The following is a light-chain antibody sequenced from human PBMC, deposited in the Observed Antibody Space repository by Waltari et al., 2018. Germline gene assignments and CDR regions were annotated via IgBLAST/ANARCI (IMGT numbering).Light chain of an antibody. Sequence: SSELTQDPAVSLALGQTVRITCQGDSLRRDYASWYQQRPGTAPCLVLYGHDNRPSGIPDRFSGSTSGNTASLTITRAQAEDAGVYYCLSRDSSSTRVFGGGTTLTV. J-gene: IGLJ3*02. CDR3: LSRDSSSTRV. CDR2: GHD. V-gene: IGLV3-19*01. CDR1: SLRRDY.